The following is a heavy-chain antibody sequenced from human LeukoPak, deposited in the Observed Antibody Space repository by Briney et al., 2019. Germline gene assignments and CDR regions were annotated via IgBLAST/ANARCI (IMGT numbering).Heavy chain of an antibody. Sequence: GASVKVSCKASGGTFSSYAISWVRQAPGQGLEWMGGIIPIFGTANYAQKFQGRVTITADESTSTANMELSSLRSEDTAVYYCACSEVAEYYGSGSYYFGYWGQGTLVTVSS. CDR2: IIPIFGTA. D-gene: IGHD3-10*01. CDR1: GGTFSSYA. CDR3: ACSEVAEYYGSGSYYFGY. V-gene: IGHV1-69*13. J-gene: IGHJ4*02.